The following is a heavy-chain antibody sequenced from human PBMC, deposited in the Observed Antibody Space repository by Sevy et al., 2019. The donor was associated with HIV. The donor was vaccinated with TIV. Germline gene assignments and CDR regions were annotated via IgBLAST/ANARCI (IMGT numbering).Heavy chain of an antibody. V-gene: IGHV3-30*18. Sequence: GGSLRLSCAASGFIFTTYGMHWVRQAPGKGLEWVALVSYDGSNKFYADSVKGRFTISRDNSKNTLYLQMNSLRTEDTAVYYCAKEIGSSGGDLYYYGMDVWGQWTTVTVSS. CDR1: GFIFTTYG. J-gene: IGHJ6*02. CDR2: VSYDGSNK. CDR3: AKEIGSSGGDLYYYGMDV. D-gene: IGHD6-19*01.